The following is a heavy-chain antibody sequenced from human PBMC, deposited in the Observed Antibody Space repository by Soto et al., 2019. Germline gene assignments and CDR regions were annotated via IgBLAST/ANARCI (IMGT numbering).Heavy chain of an antibody. CDR2: IYYSGST. CDR3: ARESYYGSGATVVAY. J-gene: IGHJ4*02. Sequence: SETLSLTCTVSGGSISSYYWSWIRQPPGKGLEWIGYIYYSGSTNYNPSLKSRVTISVDTSKNQFSLKVNSVTAADTAVYYCARESYYGSGATVVAYWGQGTLVTVSS. V-gene: IGHV4-59*01. CDR1: GGSISSYY. D-gene: IGHD3-10*01.